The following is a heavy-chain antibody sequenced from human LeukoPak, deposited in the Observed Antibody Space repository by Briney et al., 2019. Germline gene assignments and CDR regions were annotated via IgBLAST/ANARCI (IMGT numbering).Heavy chain of an antibody. CDR3: ARYKSRHGWFDP. D-gene: IGHD1-1*01. Sequence: SETLSLTCTVSGGSISSYYWSWIRQPAGKGLEWIGRIYTSGSTNYNPSLKGRVTMSVDTSKNQFSLKLSSVTAADTAVYYCARYKSRHGWFDPWGQGTLVTVSS. CDR2: IYTSGST. V-gene: IGHV4-4*07. CDR1: GGSISSYY. J-gene: IGHJ5*02.